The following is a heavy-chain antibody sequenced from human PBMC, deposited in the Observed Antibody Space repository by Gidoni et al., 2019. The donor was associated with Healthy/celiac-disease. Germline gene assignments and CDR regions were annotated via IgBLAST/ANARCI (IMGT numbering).Heavy chain of an antibody. CDR1: GFTFDDYA. D-gene: IGHD3-3*01. CDR2: ISWNSGSI. J-gene: IGHJ4*02. Sequence: EVQLVESGGGLVQPGRSLRLSCAASGFTFDDYAMHWVRQAPGKGLGWVSGISWNSGSIGYADSVKGRFTISRDNAKNSLYLQMNSLRAEDTALYYCAKVGYDFWSGYYDYWGQGTLVTVSS. V-gene: IGHV3-9*01. CDR3: AKVGYDFWSGYYDY.